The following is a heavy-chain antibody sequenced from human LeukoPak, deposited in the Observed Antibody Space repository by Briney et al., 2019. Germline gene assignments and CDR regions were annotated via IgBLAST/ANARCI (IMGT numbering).Heavy chain of an antibody. CDR3: AKDPGKQWLVGGVDY. Sequence: GRSLRLSCAASGCTFSSYGVHWVRQAPGKGLEWVAVISYDGSNKYYADSVKGRFTISRDNSKNTLYLQMNSPRAEDTAVYYCAKDPGKQWLVGGVDYWGQGTLVTVSS. J-gene: IGHJ4*02. CDR1: GCTFSSYG. V-gene: IGHV3-30*18. D-gene: IGHD6-19*01. CDR2: ISYDGSNK.